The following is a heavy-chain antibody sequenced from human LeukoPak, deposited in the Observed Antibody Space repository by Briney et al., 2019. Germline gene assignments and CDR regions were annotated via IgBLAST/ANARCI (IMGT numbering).Heavy chain of an antibody. CDR2: IYYSGST. CDR1: GGSISSGGYY. D-gene: IGHD4-11*01. J-gene: IGHJ4*02. V-gene: IGHV4-31*03. CDR3: ARFLGLQAPADY. Sequence: MASETLSLTCTVSGGSISSGGYYWSWIRQHPGKGLEWIGYIYYSGSTYYNPSLKSRVTISVDTSKNQFSLKLSSVTAADTAVYYCARFLGLQAPADYWGQGTLVTVSS.